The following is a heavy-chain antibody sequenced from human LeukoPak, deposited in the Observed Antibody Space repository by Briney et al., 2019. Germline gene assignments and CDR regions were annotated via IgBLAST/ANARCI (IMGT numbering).Heavy chain of an antibody. J-gene: IGHJ3*02. CDR1: GYTFTSYG. D-gene: IGHD5-24*01. V-gene: IGHV1-18*01. Sequence: ASVKVSCKASGYTFTSYGISWVRQAPGQGLEWMGWISAYNDNTNYAQKFQGRVTITADESTSTAYMELSSLRSEDTAVYYCARADGYRAPGAFDIWGQGTMVTVSS. CDR3: ARADGYRAPGAFDI. CDR2: ISAYNDNT.